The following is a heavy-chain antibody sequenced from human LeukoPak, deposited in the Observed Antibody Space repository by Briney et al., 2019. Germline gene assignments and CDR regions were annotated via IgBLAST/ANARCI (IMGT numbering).Heavy chain of an antibody. CDR3: ARDHQIAVAGTFHYYYYMDV. Sequence: GASVKVSCKASGYTFTSYGISWVRQAPGQGLEWMGWIGGYNGNTTYAQKLQGRVTMTTDTSTSTAYMELRSLRSDDTAVYYCARDHQIAVAGTFHYYYYMDVWGKGTTVTVSS. CDR2: IGGYNGNT. D-gene: IGHD6-19*01. V-gene: IGHV1-18*01. CDR1: GYTFTSYG. J-gene: IGHJ6*03.